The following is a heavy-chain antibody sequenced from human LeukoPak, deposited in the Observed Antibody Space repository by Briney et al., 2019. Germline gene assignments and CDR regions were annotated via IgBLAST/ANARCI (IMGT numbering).Heavy chain of an antibody. Sequence: SETLSLTCAVYGGSFSSYYRSWIRQPPGKGLEWIGSIYYSGSTYYNPSLKSRVTISVDTSKNQFSLKLSSVTAADTAVYYCARDLYSSSPMDAFDIWGQGTMVTVSS. CDR1: GGSFSSYY. V-gene: IGHV4-34*01. J-gene: IGHJ3*02. CDR3: ARDLYSSSPMDAFDI. CDR2: IYYSGST. D-gene: IGHD6-6*01.